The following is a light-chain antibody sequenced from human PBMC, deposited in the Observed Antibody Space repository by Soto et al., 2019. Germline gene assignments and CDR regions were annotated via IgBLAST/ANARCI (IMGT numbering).Light chain of an antibody. CDR2: DAS. Sequence: DIQMTQSPSTLSASVGDRVSITCRASQRISSWLAWYQQKPGTAPKVLIFDASSLEDGVPSRFSVNGSGTEFTLAISSLHPDDFATYYCQRYNSFSWTFGQGTKVDIK. CDR3: QRYNSFSWT. CDR1: QRISSW. J-gene: IGKJ1*01. V-gene: IGKV1-5*01.